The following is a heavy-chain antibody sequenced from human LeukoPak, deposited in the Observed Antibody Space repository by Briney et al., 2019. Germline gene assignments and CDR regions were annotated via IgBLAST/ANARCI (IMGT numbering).Heavy chain of an antibody. CDR3: ARDSTYYDILTGLSSRGGFDP. Sequence: GGSLRLSCAASGFTISSNYMSWVRQARGKGLEWVSVIYSGGSTYYSDSVKGRFTISRDNSKNTLYLQMNSLRAEDTAVYYCARDSTYYDILTGLSSRGGFDPWGQGTLVTVSS. J-gene: IGHJ5*02. CDR2: IYSGGST. CDR1: GFTISSNY. V-gene: IGHV3-66*02. D-gene: IGHD3-9*01.